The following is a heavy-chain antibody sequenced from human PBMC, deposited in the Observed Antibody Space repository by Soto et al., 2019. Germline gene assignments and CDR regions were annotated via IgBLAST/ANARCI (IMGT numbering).Heavy chain of an antibody. J-gene: IGHJ6*02. D-gene: IGHD3-3*01. CDR1: GGSISSYY. V-gene: IGHV4-59*01. CDR2: IYYSGST. Sequence: SETLSLTCTVSGGSISSYYWSWIRQPPGKGLEWIGYIYYSGSTNYNPSLKSRVTISVDTSKNQFSLKLSSVTAADTAVYYCARASGTSIFGVVIIYGMDVWGQGTTVTVSS. CDR3: ARASGTSIFGVVIIYGMDV.